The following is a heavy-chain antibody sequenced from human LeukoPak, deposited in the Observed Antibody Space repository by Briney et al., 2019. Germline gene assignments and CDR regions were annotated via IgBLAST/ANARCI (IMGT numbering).Heavy chain of an antibody. Sequence: SETLSLTCTVSGGSISSSSYYWGWIRQPPGKGLEWIGSIYYSGSAYYNPSLKSRVTISVDTSKNQFSLKLSSVTAADTAVYYCARAGSGGSCYTTWGQGTLVTVSS. D-gene: IGHD2-15*01. CDR2: IYYSGSA. CDR1: GGSISSSSYY. V-gene: IGHV4-39*07. J-gene: IGHJ5*02. CDR3: ARAGSGGSCYTT.